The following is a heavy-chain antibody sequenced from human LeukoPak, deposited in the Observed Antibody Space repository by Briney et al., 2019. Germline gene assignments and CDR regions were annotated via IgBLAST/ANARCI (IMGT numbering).Heavy chain of an antibody. Sequence: ASVKVSCKASGYTFTGYYMHWVRQAPGQGLEWMGWINPNSGGTNYAQKFQGRVTMTRDTSISTAYLQWSSLKASDTAMYYCALAGSGSYSGAFDIWGQGTMVTVSS. J-gene: IGHJ3*02. CDR1: GYTFTGYY. CDR3: ALAGSGSYSGAFDI. CDR2: INPNSGGT. D-gene: IGHD1-26*01. V-gene: IGHV1-2*02.